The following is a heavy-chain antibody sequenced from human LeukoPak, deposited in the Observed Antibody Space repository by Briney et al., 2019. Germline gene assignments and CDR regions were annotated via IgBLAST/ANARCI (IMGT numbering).Heavy chain of an antibody. CDR3: ARGYCSGGSCHSGRYYFDF. Sequence: PSETLSLTCTVSGGSISSYYWTWIRQPPGKGLEWIGYIFYSGSTNYSPSLKSRVAISVETSKNQFSLKLSSVTTADTAVYYCARGYCSGGSCHSGRYYFDFWGRGTLVTVSS. V-gene: IGHV4-59*01. D-gene: IGHD2-15*01. CDR1: GGSISSYY. J-gene: IGHJ2*01. CDR2: IFYSGST.